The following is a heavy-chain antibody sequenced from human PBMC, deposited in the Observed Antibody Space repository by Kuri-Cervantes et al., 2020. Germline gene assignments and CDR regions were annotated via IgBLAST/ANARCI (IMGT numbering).Heavy chain of an antibody. J-gene: IGHJ4*02. V-gene: IGHV3-7*03. CDR1: GFTFSSYW. Sequence: GGSLRLSCAASGFTFSSYWMTWVRQAPGKGLEWVANIKEDGSEKYYLDSVKGRFTISRDNSKNTLYLQMNSLRAEDTAVYYCAKRSVRFLEWLSAEFDYWGQGTLVTVSS. D-gene: IGHD3-3*01. CDR2: IKEDGSEK. CDR3: AKRSVRFLEWLSAEFDY.